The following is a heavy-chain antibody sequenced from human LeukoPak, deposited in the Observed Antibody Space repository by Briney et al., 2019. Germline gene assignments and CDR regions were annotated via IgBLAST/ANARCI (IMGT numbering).Heavy chain of an antibody. CDR2: ISSSSSYI. CDR1: GFTFSSYS. D-gene: IGHD2-15*01. J-gene: IGHJ5*02. CDR3: ARDSRRLYCSGGSCYGMDWFDP. V-gene: IGHV3-21*01. Sequence: PGGSLRLSCAASGFTFSSYSMNWVRQAPGKGLEWVSSISSSSSYIYYADSVKGRFTISRDNAKNSLYLQMNSLRAEDTAVYYCARDSRRLYCSGGSCYGMDWFDPWGQGTLVTVSS.